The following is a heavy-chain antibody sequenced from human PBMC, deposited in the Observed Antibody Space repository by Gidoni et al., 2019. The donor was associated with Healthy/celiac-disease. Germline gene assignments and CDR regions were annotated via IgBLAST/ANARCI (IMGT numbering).Heavy chain of an antibody. D-gene: IGHD3-3*01. CDR1: GFTFDDYT. Sequence: EVQLVESGGVVVQPGGSLRLSCAASGFTFDDYTMHWVRQAPGKGLEWVSLISWDGGSTYYADSVKGRFTISRDNSKNSLYLQMNSLRTEDTALYYCAKAGVPLYTYYYYYMDVWGKGTTVTVSS. V-gene: IGHV3-43*01. CDR2: ISWDGGST. J-gene: IGHJ6*03. CDR3: AKAGVPLYTYYYYYMDV.